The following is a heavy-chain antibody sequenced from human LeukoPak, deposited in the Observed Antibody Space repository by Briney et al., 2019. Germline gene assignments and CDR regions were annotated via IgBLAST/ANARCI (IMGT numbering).Heavy chain of an antibody. D-gene: IGHD1-1*01. CDR1: GYVFIGYY. CDR3: ARDHSDQTNLVWFDP. Sequence: ASVKVSCEASGYVFIGYYIYWMRQAPGQGLEWMGRINPNSGGTDYAPKFQGRVTMTRDTSITTAYMELTSLRSDDTAIYYCARDHSDQTNLVWFDPWGQGTLVTVSS. CDR2: INPNSGGT. J-gene: IGHJ5*02. V-gene: IGHV1-2*02.